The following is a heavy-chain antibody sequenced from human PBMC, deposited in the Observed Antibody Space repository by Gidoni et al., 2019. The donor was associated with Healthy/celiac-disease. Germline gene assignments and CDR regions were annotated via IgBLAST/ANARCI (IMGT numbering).Heavy chain of an antibody. D-gene: IGHD5-18*01. J-gene: IGHJ4*02. CDR1: GYTFTDYS. V-gene: IGHV1-69-2*01. CDR3: ATVDRSDSYGTTGRFDY. CDR2: VDPEDGET. Sequence: EVQLVQSGAEVKKPGATVKISCKVSGYTFTDYSMHWVQQAPGKGLEWMGLVDPEDGETIYAEKFQGRVTITADTSTDTAYMELSSLRSEDTAVYYCATVDRSDSYGTTGRFDYWGQGTLVTVSS.